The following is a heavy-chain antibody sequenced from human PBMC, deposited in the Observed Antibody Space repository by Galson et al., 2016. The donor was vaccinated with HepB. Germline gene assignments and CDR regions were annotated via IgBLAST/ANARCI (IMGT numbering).Heavy chain of an antibody. J-gene: IGHJ3*02. CDR3: AKDRGSGETAYSWGSFDI. CDR2: ITNDESDK. Sequence: SLRLSCAASGFTFTNYGMHWVRQAPGKGLEWVALITNDESDKYYADSVKGRFTISRDNSQNTLFVQMNSLGVEDTAVYYCAKDRGSGETAYSWGSFDIWGQGIMVTVSS. D-gene: IGHD3-10*01. CDR1: GFTFTNYG. V-gene: IGHV3-30*18.